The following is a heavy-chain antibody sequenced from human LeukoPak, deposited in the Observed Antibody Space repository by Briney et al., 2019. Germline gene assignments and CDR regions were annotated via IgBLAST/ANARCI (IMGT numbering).Heavy chain of an antibody. D-gene: IGHD6-6*01. CDR1: GFTFSSYS. CDR2: ISSSSSYI. J-gene: IGHJ6*03. Sequence: GGSLRLSCAASGFTFSSYSMNWVRQAPGKGLEWVSSISSSSSYIYYADSVKGRFTISRDNAKNSLYLQMNSLRAEDTAVYYCARESSSTEFGNYYYYMDVWGKGTTVTVSS. V-gene: IGHV3-21*01. CDR3: ARESSSTEFGNYYYYMDV.